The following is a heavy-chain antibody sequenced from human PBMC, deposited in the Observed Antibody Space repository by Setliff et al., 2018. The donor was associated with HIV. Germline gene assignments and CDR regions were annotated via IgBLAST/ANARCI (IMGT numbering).Heavy chain of an antibody. D-gene: IGHD1-26*01. CDR2: VYYSGGT. J-gene: IGHJ4*02. V-gene: IGHV4-39*07. CDR1: GGSVSDTSYY. CDR3: ARDLREVGGGSYADY. Sequence: ASETLSLTCTVSGGSVSDTSYYWGWIRQPPGKGLEWLANVYYSGGTYYNPSLNSRVTISVDTSRNQFSLKLTSVTAADTAVYYCARDLREVGGGSYADYWGQGTLVTVSS.